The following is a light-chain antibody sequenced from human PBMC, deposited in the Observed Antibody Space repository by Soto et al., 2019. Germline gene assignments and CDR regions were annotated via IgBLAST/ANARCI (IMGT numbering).Light chain of an antibody. CDR2: DVS. CDR3: CSYAGGYTHYV. J-gene: IGLJ1*01. V-gene: IGLV2-11*01. CDR1: SSDVGGFNY. Sequence: QSVLTQPPSVSGSPGQSVTISCTGTSSDVGGFNYVSWYQHRPGKAPKLMIYDVSKRPSGVPDRFSGSKSGNTASLTISGLQAEDEADYYCCSYAGGYTHYVFATGTKGTVL.